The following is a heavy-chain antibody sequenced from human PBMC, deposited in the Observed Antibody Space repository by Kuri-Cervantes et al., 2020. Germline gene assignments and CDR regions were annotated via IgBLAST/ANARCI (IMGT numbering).Heavy chain of an antibody. J-gene: IGHJ6*02. D-gene: IGHD4-17*01. Sequence: GESLKISCAASGFTFSSYGMHWVRQAPGKGLEWVAVISYDGSNKYYADSVKGRFTISRDNSKNTLYLQMNSLRAEDTAVYYCAKDFLIGYGDYTETYYYYGMDVWGQGTTVTVSS. CDR1: GFTFSSYG. CDR2: ISYDGSNK. CDR3: AKDFLIGYGDYTETYYYYGMDV. V-gene: IGHV3-30*18.